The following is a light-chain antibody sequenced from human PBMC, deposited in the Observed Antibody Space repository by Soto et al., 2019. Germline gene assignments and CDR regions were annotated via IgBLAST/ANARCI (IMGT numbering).Light chain of an antibody. Sequence: DIVMTQSPLSLPVTPGEPASISCRSSQSLLHSNGYNYLDWYLQKPGQSPQLLIYLGSNRASGVPDRFSGSGSGTDFTLKISRVEAEDVGVYYCMQALQTPFLNFGGGTKVEIK. CDR3: MQALQTPFLN. CDR2: LGS. J-gene: IGKJ4*01. CDR1: QSLLHSNGYNY. V-gene: IGKV2-28*01.